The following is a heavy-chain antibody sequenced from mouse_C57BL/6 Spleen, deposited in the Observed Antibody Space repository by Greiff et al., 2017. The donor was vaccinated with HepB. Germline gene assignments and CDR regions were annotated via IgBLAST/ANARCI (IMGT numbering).Heavy chain of an antibody. CDR3: AKEESYYGSSLWFAY. J-gene: IGHJ3*01. Sequence: EVKLQESGPGLVKPSQSLSLTCSVTGYSITSGYYWNWIRQFPGNKLEWMGYISYDGSNNYNPSLKNRISITRDTSKNQFFLKLNSVTTEDTATYYCAKEESYYGSSLWFAYWGQGTLVTVSA. V-gene: IGHV3-6*01. CDR2: ISYDGSN. D-gene: IGHD1-1*01. CDR1: GYSITSGYY.